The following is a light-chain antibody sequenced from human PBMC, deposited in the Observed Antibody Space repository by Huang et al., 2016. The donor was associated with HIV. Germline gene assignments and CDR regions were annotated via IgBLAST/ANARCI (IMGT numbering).Light chain of an antibody. CDR2: DAS. CDR1: QSVSSY. Sequence: IVLTQSPATLSLSPGERATLSCRASQSVSSYLAWYQQKPCQAPRLLIYDASNRATGIPARCSGSGSGTDFTLTISSLEPVDFAVYYCQQRSNWPLTFGGGTKVEIK. CDR3: QQRSNWPLT. J-gene: IGKJ4*01. V-gene: IGKV3-11*01.